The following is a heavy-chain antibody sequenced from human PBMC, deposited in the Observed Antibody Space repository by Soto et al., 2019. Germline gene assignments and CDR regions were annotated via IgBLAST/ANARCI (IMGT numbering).Heavy chain of an antibody. CDR3: AKRTGYYDILTGYSYYFDC. CDR2: ISGSGGST. J-gene: IGHJ4*02. Sequence: PGGSLRLSCAASGFTFSSYAMSWVRQAPGKGLEWVSAISGSGGSTYYADSVKGRFTISRDNSKNTLYLQMNSLRAEDTAVYYCAKRTGYYDILTGYSYYFDCWGQGTLVTVSS. D-gene: IGHD3-9*01. CDR1: GFTFSSYA. V-gene: IGHV3-23*01.